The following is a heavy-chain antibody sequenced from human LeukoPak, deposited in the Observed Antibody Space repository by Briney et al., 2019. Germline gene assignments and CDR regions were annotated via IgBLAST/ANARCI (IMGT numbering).Heavy chain of an antibody. Sequence: TGGSLRLSCAASGFTFSSYAMSWVRQAPGKGLEWVSAISGSGGSTYYADSVKGRFTISRDNSKNTLYLQMNSLRAEDTAVYYCAKDLPPYYDILTGSWGQGTLVTVSS. V-gene: IGHV3-23*01. J-gene: IGHJ4*02. CDR1: GFTFSSYA. CDR2: ISGSGGST. D-gene: IGHD3-9*01. CDR3: AKDLPPYYDILTGS.